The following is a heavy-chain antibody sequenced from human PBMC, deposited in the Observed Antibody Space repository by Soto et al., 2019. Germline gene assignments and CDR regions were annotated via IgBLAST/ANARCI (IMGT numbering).Heavy chain of an antibody. J-gene: IGHJ5*02. Sequence: NPXETLSLTCFVSGYFIGAGGYYWSWIRHHPGKGLEWIGSFYSSGSIIYNPSLRSRVSITGDMSTNQFSMSLTSVTAADTARYYCARMYSSGSGWFHHWGQGTLVTVSS. CDR3: ARMYSSGSGWFHH. D-gene: IGHD6-19*01. CDR2: FYSSGSI. V-gene: IGHV4-31*03. CDR1: GYFIGAGGYY.